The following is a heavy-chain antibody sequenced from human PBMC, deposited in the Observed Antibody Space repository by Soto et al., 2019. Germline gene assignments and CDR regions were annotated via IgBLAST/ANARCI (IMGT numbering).Heavy chain of an antibody. CDR2: IIIYEITT. CDR1: GFTFNNHW. Sequence: GTLKISCAASGFTFNNHWMHWVRQAPGKGLVWLSRIIIYEITTYYSYSLKGRFTTSIDNAKNTVYLQINSLRGEDTAVFYCARDRGYNYGSAFDSWGQGTLVTVSS. CDR3: ARDRGYNYGSAFDS. J-gene: IGHJ4*02. V-gene: IGHV3-74*01. D-gene: IGHD5-18*01.